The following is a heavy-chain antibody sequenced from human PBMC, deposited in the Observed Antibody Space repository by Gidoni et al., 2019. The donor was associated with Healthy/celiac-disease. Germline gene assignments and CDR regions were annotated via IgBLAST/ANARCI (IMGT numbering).Heavy chain of an antibody. J-gene: IGHJ4*02. CDR1: GYSISSGYY. CDR2: IYHSGST. D-gene: IGHD2-15*01. Sequence: QVQLQESGPGLVKPSETLSLTCTVSGYSISSGYYWGWIRQPPGKGLEGIGSIYHSGSTDYHPSLKSRVPISVDTSKNQFSLKLSSVTAADPAVYYCAREGGYIHFWGQGTLVPVSS. CDR3: AREGGYIHF. V-gene: IGHV4-38-2*02.